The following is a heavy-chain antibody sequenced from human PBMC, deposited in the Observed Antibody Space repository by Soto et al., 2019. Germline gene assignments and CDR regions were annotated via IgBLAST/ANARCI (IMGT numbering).Heavy chain of an antibody. CDR2: LYSGGST. V-gene: IGHV3-66*01. Sequence: KGLEWVSVLYSGGSTYYVDSVKGRFTISRDNSKNTLYLQMNTLRVEDTAVYYCVFFFQAEDGIRDVRSVSAFLLNRSSDL. CDR3: VFFFQAEDGIRDVRSVSAFLLNRSSDL. D-gene: IGHD3-10*02. J-gene: IGHJ2*01.